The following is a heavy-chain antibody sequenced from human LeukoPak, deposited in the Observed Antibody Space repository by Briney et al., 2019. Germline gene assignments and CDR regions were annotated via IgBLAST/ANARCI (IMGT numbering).Heavy chain of an antibody. Sequence: GGSLTLSCEASGFTFSSYGIHWVRQSPAKGLEGVAVIGSDGRNKFYADSVAGRFSVSRDNFKNTLFLQMNSLRAEDTGVYFCARDDLVLDENGFDMWGRGTMVTVSS. J-gene: IGHJ3*02. CDR1: GFTFSSYG. D-gene: IGHD2-21*01. V-gene: IGHV3-33*01. CDR3: ARDDLVLDENGFDM. CDR2: IGSDGRNK.